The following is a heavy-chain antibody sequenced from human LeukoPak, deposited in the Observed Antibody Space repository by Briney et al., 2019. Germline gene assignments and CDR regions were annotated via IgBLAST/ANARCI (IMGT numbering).Heavy chain of an antibody. V-gene: IGHV3-15*01. CDR2: IKSKTDGGTT. CDR3: TTVGSVAGPAY. D-gene: IGHD6-19*01. J-gene: IGHJ4*02. CDR1: GFTFSNAW. Sequence: GGSLRLSCAASGFTFSNAWMSWVRQAPGKGPEWVGRIKSKTDGGTTDYAATVKVRFTISRDDSKNTLYLQMNSLKTEDTAVYYCTTVGSVAGPAYWGQGTLVTVSS.